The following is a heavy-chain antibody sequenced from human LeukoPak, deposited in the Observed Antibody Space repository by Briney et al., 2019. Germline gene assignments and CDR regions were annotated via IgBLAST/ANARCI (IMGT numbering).Heavy chain of an antibody. D-gene: IGHD2-21*01. CDR3: ARDDCGDTCYPGGY. J-gene: IGHJ4*02. V-gene: IGHV3-66*02. CDR2: IYSGGST. CDR1: GFTVSSNY. Sequence: GGSLRLSCAASGFTVSSNYMSWVRQAPGKGLEWVSVIYSGGSTYYADSVKGRFTISRDNSKNTLYLQMNSLRAEDTALYYCARDDCGDTCYPGGYWGQGTLVTVSS.